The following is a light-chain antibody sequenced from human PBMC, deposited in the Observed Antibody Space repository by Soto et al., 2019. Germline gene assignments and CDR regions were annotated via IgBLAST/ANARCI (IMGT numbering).Light chain of an antibody. CDR3: HTMEYT. J-gene: IGKJ2*01. CDR2: GAS. V-gene: IGKV3-20*01. CDR1: QSVSSSY. Sequence: EIVLTQSPGTLSLSPGERATLSCRASQSVSSSYLAWYQQKPGQAPRLLIYGASSRATGIPDRFSGSGSGTDFTLTISRLEPEDFAVYYCHTMEYTFGQGTKLEIK.